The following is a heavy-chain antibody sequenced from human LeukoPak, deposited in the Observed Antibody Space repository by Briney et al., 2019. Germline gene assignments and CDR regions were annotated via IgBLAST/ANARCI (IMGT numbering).Heavy chain of an antibody. D-gene: IGHD3-10*01. CDR2: ISTDSSHM. Sequence: PGGSPRLSCAASGFTFKIYSMNWVRQAPGKGLEWVSSISTDSSHMYYADSVKGRFTVSRDNAKNSLYLQMNTLRAEDTAVYYCARDDTSAHFFDSWGQGTLVTVSS. CDR3: ARDDTSAHFFDS. J-gene: IGHJ4*02. CDR1: GFTFKIYS. V-gene: IGHV3-21*06.